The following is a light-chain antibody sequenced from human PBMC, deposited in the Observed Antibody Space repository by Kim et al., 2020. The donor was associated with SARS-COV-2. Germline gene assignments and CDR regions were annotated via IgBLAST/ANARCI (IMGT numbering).Light chain of an antibody. CDR2: LHSDGTN. V-gene: IGLV4-69*01. CDR3: QTCGTGIRV. J-gene: IGLJ2*01. CDR1: TRTGGDA. Sequence: CVTLTCPRSTRTGGDAIGSHPNRLEKGPGYFPNLHSDGTNNKGAGTPDRFSGSRSGDKRSLTLSGPQSEDEADYYCQTCGTGIRVFGGGTQLTVL.